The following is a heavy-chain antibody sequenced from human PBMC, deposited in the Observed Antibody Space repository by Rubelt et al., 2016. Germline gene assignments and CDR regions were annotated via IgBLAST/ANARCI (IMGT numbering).Heavy chain of an antibody. D-gene: IGHD6-13*01. CDR2: SGST. CDR3: ARGLGIAAAGTSGWFDP. V-gene: IGHV4-39*01. Sequence: SGSTYYNPSLKSRVTISVDTSKNQFSLKLSSVTAADTAVYYCARGLGIAAAGTSGWFDPWGQGTLVTVSS. J-gene: IGHJ5*02.